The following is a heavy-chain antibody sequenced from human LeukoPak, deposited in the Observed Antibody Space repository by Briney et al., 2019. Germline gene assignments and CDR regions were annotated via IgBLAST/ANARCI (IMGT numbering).Heavy chain of an antibody. D-gene: IGHD5-18*01. CDR1: GDSVSSNSAA. CDR3: ARGGQGDGYSADEAFDL. J-gene: IGHJ3*01. V-gene: IGHV6-1*01. Sequence: SQTLSLTCAISGDSVSSNSAAWNWIRQSPSRGLEWLGRTYYRSKWYNDYAVSVKSRITINPDTSKDHFSLQLNSVTPEDTAVYYCARGGQGDGYSADEAFDLWGQGTMVTVS. CDR2: TYYRSKWYN.